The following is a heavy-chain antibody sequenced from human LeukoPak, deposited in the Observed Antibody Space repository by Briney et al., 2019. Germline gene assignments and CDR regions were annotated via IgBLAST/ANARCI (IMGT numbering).Heavy chain of an antibody. D-gene: IGHD1-26*01. CDR3: ARLRRAHAFDI. J-gene: IGHJ3*02. Sequence: GESLKISCKGSGFSFTSYWIGWVRQMPGKGLEWMGLIYPGDSDSRYSPSFRGQVTISADKSISTAYLQWSSLKASDTAMYYCARLRRAHAFDIWGQGTMVTVSS. V-gene: IGHV5-51*01. CDR2: IYPGDSDS. CDR1: GFSFTSYW.